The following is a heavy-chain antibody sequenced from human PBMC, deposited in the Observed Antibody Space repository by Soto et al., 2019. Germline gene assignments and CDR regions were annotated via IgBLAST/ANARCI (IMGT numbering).Heavy chain of an antibody. J-gene: IGHJ6*02. D-gene: IGHD3-9*01. V-gene: IGHV1-69*13. Sequence: ASVKVSCKSSGYTFTSYDISWVRQAPGQGLEWMGGIIPIFGTANYAQKFQGRVTITADESTSTAYMELSSLRSEDTAVYYCARNGATYYDILTGRSQQYYYYGMDVWGQGTTVTV. CDR3: ARNGATYYDILTGRSQQYYYYGMDV. CDR2: IIPIFGTA. CDR1: GYTFTSYD.